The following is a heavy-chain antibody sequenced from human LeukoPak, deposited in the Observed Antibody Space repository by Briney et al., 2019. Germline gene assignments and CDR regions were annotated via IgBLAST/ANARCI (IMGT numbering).Heavy chain of an antibody. CDR1: GFTFSSYA. CDR3: AKDLAAEAYYYMDV. D-gene: IGHD2-15*01. CDR2: ISGSGGST. Sequence: PGGSLRLSCAAPGFTFSSYAMSWVRQAPGKGLEWVSAISGSGGSTYYADSVKGRFTISRDNSKNTLYLQMNSLRAEDTAAYYCAKDLAAEAYYYMDVWGKGTTVTVSS. V-gene: IGHV3-23*01. J-gene: IGHJ6*03.